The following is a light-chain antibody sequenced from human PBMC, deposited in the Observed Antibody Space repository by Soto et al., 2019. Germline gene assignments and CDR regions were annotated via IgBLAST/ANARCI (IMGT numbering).Light chain of an antibody. V-gene: IGKV1-17*01. CDR3: QNENSYSEA. CDR1: QGIRKD. J-gene: IGKJ1*01. CDR2: AAS. Sequence: IQVTHLPSSLSSSVGDRGTITQGASQGIRKDLGWYQVKPGKAPKLLIYAASTLKSGVPSRFSGIGSGTEFCLAISSLQPCDFAAHFIQNENSYSEALGPGTKVDI.